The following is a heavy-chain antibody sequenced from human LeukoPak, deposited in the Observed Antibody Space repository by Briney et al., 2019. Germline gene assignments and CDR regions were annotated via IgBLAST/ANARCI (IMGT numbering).Heavy chain of an antibody. Sequence: SETLSLTCTVSGGSISSSSYYWGWIRQPPGKGLEWIGSIYYSGSTKYSPSLKSRVTISVDTSKNQFSLKLTSVTAADTAVYYCARSPTSGSLPGGFDLWGQGTLVTVSS. V-gene: IGHV4-39*07. CDR3: ARSPTSGSLPGGFDL. CDR2: IYYSGST. CDR1: GGSISSSSYY. D-gene: IGHD3-3*01. J-gene: IGHJ4*02.